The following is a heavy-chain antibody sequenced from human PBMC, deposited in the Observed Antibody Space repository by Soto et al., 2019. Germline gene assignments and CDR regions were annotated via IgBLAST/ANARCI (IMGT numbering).Heavy chain of an antibody. CDR1: GGSISSYY. CDR2: IYYSGST. CDR3: ARYNWGAMGAFDI. J-gene: IGHJ3*02. Sequence: QVQLQESGPGLVKPSETLSLTCTVSGGSISSYYWSWIRQPPGKGLVWIGYIYYSGSTNYNPSLKRRVNISVDTSKNQCSLKLSSVTAADTAVYYCARYNWGAMGAFDIWGQGTMVTVSS. V-gene: IGHV4-59*01. D-gene: IGHD1-1*01.